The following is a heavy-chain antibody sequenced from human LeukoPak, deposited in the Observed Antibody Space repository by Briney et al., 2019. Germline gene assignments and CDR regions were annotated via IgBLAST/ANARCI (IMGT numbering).Heavy chain of an antibody. J-gene: IGHJ4*02. V-gene: IGHV3-53*01. CDR1: GFTVSSNY. D-gene: IGHD6-19*01. CDR3: ARVIQWTFDY. CDR2: IYSGGTT. Sequence: GGSLRLSCAASGFTVSSNYMNWVRQAPGKGLEWVSVIYSGGTTYYADSVKGRFTISRDNSKNTLYLQMNSLRAEDTAVYYCARVIQWTFDYWGQGTLVTVSS.